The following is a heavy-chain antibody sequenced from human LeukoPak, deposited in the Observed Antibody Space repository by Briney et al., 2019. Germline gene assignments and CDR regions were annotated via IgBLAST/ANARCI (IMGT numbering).Heavy chain of an antibody. Sequence: GSLRLSCTASGFTISNYWMSWVRRAPGKGLEWVANIKQDGSETYYVDSVRGRFTISRDSAKRSLYLQMNRLRAEETAVYYCARDFWGAYRVDYFDYWGQGTLVTVSS. CDR2: IKQDGSET. CDR1: GFTISNYW. J-gene: IGHJ4*02. D-gene: IGHD3-3*01. V-gene: IGHV3-7*01. CDR3: ARDFWGAYRVDYFDY.